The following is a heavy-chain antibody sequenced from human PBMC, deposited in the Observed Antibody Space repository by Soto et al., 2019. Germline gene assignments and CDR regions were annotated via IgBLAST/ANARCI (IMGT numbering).Heavy chain of an antibody. V-gene: IGHV1-18*01. CDR1: GYTYINYG. Sequence: QVQLVQSGGDVKKSGSSVKVSCKASGYTYINYGISWVRQAPGQGLEWMGWISSYNGHTNYAQDFQGRLTMTTDTSTSTTYMELRSLTSDDTDLYYCARDPRYSSSGNGLDVWGQGTTVTVSS. CDR2: ISSYNGHT. CDR3: ARDPRYSSSGNGLDV. J-gene: IGHJ6*02. D-gene: IGHD6-19*01.